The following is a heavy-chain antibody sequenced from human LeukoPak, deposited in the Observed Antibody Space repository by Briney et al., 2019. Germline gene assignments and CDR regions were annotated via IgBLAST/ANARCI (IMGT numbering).Heavy chain of an antibody. Sequence: GGSLRLSCAASGFTFSSYSMNWVRQAPGKGLEWVSSISSSSSYIYYADSVKGRFTISRDNAKNSLYLQMNSLRAEDTAVYYCATQPYYYDSSGYYWGQGTLVTVSS. V-gene: IGHV3-21*01. CDR3: ATQPYYYDSSGYY. D-gene: IGHD3-22*01. J-gene: IGHJ4*02. CDR2: ISSSSSYI. CDR1: GFTFSSYS.